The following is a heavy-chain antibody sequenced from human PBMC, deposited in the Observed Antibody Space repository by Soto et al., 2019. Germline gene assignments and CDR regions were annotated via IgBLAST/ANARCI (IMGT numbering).Heavy chain of an antibody. J-gene: IGHJ6*03. V-gene: IGHV5-51*01. D-gene: IGHD2-15*01. CDR2: IYPGDSDT. Sequence: GESLKISCKGSGYSFTSYWIGWVRQMPGKGLEWMGIIYPGDSDTRYSPSFQGQVTISADKSISTAYLQWSSLKASDTAMYYCARQVVVVADAYYYYYYMDVWGKGTTVTVSS. CDR3: ARQVVVVADAYYYYYYMDV. CDR1: GYSFTSYW.